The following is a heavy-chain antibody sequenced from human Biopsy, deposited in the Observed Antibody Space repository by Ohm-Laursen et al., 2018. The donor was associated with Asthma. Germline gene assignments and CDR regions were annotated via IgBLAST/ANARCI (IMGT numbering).Heavy chain of an antibody. CDR1: GFAVSRDH. J-gene: IGHJ4*02. CDR2: IYSGGTS. Sequence: SLRLSCAALGFAVSRDHMFWVRQAPGKGLEWVSAIYSGGTSHTADSVRGRFTISRDYPKNTLYLQMHGLRAEDTAVYYCARGDSSNWSHYYFDYWGQGTLVTVSS. V-gene: IGHV3-53*01. D-gene: IGHD3-22*01. CDR3: ARGDSSNWSHYYFDY.